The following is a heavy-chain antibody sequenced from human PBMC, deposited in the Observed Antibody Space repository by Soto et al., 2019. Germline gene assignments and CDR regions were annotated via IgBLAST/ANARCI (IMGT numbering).Heavy chain of an antibody. CDR2: IIPIFGTA. CDR3: ARGKVYDSSGSLDY. Sequence: QVQLVQSGAEVKKPGSSVKVSCKASGGTFSSYAISWVRQAPGQGLEWMGWIIPIFGTANYAQKFQGRVTITADDYTSTAYMELSSLRSDDSAVYYCARGKVYDSSGSLDYWGQGTLVTVSS. CDR1: GGTFSSYA. V-gene: IGHV1-69*12. D-gene: IGHD3-22*01. J-gene: IGHJ4*02.